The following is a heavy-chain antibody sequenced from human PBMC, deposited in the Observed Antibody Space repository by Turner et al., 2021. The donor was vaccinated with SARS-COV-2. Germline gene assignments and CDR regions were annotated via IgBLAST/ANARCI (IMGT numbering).Heavy chain of an antibody. J-gene: IGHJ6*02. CDR1: GGSISSRSYD. CDR2: IYYGGCA. CDR3: ARLMDTAMDYYGTDV. V-gene: IGHV4-39*01. Sequence: QLQLQDSGPGLVEPSEALSLTCTVAGGSISSRSYDWGWFRQPPGKGREWIGHIYYGGCAYYNLSLKSRVTISVDPSKNQFSLKLTSATAEDTAVYYCARLMDTAMDYYGTDVWGQGTTVTVSS. D-gene: IGHD5-18*01.